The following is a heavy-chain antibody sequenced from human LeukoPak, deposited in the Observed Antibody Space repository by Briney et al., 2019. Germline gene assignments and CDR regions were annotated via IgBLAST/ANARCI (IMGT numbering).Heavy chain of an antibody. CDR1: GYTFTSYG. Sequence: GASVKVSCKASGYTFTSYGISWVRQAPGQGLEWMGWISAYNGNTNYAQKLQGRVTMTTDTSTSTAYMELRSLRSDDTAVYYCARDKGQYDIFTAYQYYFDYWGQGTLVTVSS. V-gene: IGHV1-18*01. J-gene: IGHJ4*02. CDR2: ISAYNGNT. CDR3: ARDKGQYDIFTAYQYYFDY. D-gene: IGHD3-9*01.